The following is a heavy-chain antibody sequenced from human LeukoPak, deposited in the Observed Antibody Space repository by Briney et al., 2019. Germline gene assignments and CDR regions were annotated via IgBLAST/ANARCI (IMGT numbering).Heavy chain of an antibody. CDR1: GGSFSGYY. CDR3: ARGQWPCAAGYYFDY. Sequence: SETLSLTCAVYGGSFSGYYGSWIRQPPGKGLEWMGEITHSGSPKYNPSLESRDPISVDTSKNQFSLKLGSVTAADTAVYYCARGQWPCAAGYYFDYWGQGTLVTASS. CDR2: ITHSGSP. J-gene: IGHJ4*02. V-gene: IGHV4-34*01. D-gene: IGHD6-19*01.